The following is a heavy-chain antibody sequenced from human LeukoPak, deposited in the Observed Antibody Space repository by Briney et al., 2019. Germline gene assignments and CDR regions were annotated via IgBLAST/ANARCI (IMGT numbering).Heavy chain of an antibody. D-gene: IGHD2-2*01. CDR1: GGTFSSYA. V-gene: IGHV1-69*13. CDR3: ARDVYCSSTTCSYYFDY. CDR2: IIRIFGTA. J-gene: IGHJ4*02. Sequence: SVKVSCKASGGTFSSYAISWVRQAPGQGLEWMGGIIRIFGTANYAQKFQGRVTITADESTSTAYMELSSLRSEDTAVYYCARDVYCSSTTCSYYFDYWGQGTLVTVSS.